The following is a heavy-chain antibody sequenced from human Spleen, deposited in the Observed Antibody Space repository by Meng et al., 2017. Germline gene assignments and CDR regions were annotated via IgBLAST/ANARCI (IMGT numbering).Heavy chain of an antibody. Sequence: EVQLLESGGGLVQPWGSLGLSCTASGFNFSSYAMNWVRQAPGKGLEWVSTISGSGGGTYYADSVKGRFTISRDNSKNTLYLQMNYLRAEDTAVYYCAKVLVAWNFDYWGQGTLVTVSS. V-gene: IGHV3-23*01. CDR1: GFNFSSYA. CDR2: ISGSGGGT. D-gene: IGHD2-8*02. CDR3: AKVLVAWNFDY. J-gene: IGHJ4*02.